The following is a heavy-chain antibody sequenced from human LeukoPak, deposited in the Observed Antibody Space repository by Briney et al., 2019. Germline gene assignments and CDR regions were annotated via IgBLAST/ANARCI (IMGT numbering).Heavy chain of an antibody. J-gene: IGHJ4*02. CDR1: RFTFSSYG. CDR3: AKDRLPLSSAYYYLPFDY. D-gene: IGHD3-22*01. CDR2: ISASGGST. V-gene: IGHV3-23*01. Sequence: GGSLRLSCAAPRFTFSSYGMSWVRQAPGKGLEWVSGISASGGSTYYADSGKGWFTISRDNSKTPLYLQMNSLRAEDTAVSYCAKDRLPLSSAYYYLPFDYWGQGTLVTVSS.